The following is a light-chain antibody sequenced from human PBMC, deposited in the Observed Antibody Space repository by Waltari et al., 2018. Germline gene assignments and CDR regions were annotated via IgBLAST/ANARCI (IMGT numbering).Light chain of an antibody. CDR1: YSNVGAGYH. Sequence: QSVLTQPPSVSGAPGQTVTISCTGTYSNVGAGYHVHWYQQFPGAAPKLLIFGNNNLPSGVPDRFSGSKSGASASLAITGLQADDEADYFCQSYDSSLSGFYVFGSVTKVTVL. V-gene: IGLV1-40*01. CDR3: QSYDSSLSGFYV. CDR2: GNN. J-gene: IGLJ1*01.